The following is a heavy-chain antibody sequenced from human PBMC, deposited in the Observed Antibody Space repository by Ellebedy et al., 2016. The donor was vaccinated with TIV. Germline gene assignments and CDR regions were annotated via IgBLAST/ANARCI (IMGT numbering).Heavy chain of an antibody. CDR2: IYYTGTT. J-gene: IGHJ3*01. CDR1: GGPVNGGGFY. Sequence: MPSETLSLTCTVSGGPVNGGGFYWTWIRQHPGKGLEWIGNIYYTGTTYYNPSLKSLVTISVDTSKDQFSLKLSSATAADTAVYYCARTYYYDRSGYVDVWGQGTLVTVSS. D-gene: IGHD3-22*01. CDR3: ARTYYYDRSGYVDV. V-gene: IGHV4-31*01.